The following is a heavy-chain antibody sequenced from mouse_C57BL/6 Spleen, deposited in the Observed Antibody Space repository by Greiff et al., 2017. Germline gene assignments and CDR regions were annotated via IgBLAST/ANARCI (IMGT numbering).Heavy chain of an antibody. Sequence: QVQLQQPGAELVKPGASVKLSCKASGYTFTSYWLHWVKQRPGQGLEWIGMIHPNSGSTNYNEKFKSKATLTVDKSSSTAYMQRSSLTSEDSAVSYCAGGGITLVEGGRGKGTTVS. J-gene: IGHJ2*01. CDR2: IHPNSGST. V-gene: IGHV1-64*01. CDR1: GYTFTSYW. CDR3: AGGGITLVEGG. D-gene: IGHD1-1*02.